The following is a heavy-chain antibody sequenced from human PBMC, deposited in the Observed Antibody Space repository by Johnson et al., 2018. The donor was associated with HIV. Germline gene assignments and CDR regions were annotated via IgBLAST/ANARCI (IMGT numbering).Heavy chain of an antibody. D-gene: IGHD3-10*01. CDR2: TNLNGGST. CDR1: GFTLDDYA. V-gene: IGHV3-20*04. CDR3: ASVNRVMVGGFSNHVFDI. J-gene: IGHJ3*02. Sequence: VQLVESGGGVVRPGGSLRLSCAASGFTLDDYATRWVRQAPGKGLEWVPGTNLNGGSTGSADSVKGRFPLSRDNAKNSLSLQMNSLRAEDTALYYCASVNRVMVGGFSNHVFDIWGQGTMVTVSS.